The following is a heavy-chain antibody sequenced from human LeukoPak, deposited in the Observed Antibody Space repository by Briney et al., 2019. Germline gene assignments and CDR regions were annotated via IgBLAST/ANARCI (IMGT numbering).Heavy chain of an antibody. CDR1: GGSISSTSYY. CDR2: VYYTGST. J-gene: IGHJ4*02. CDR3: ARVAYGDFDY. V-gene: IGHV4-39*01. D-gene: IGHD4-17*01. Sequence: KTSETLSLACTVSGGSISSTSYYWGRIRQPPGKGLEWIGSVYYTGSTYYNPSLKSRVTISVDTSKNQFSLKLSSVTAADTAVYYCARVAYGDFDYWGQGTLVTVSS.